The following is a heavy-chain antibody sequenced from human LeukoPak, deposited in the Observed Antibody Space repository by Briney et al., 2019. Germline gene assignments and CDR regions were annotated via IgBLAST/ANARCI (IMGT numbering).Heavy chain of an antibody. CDR2: IKEDGSDK. Sequence: GGSLRLSCAASGFTFSNYWMSWVRQAPGKGLEWVANIKEDGSDKYYVDSLMGRFTISRDNAKNSPYLQMSGLRAEDTALYYCARDETFCTGGTCYTRGYFAFWGQGTLLTVSS. V-gene: IGHV3-7*01. CDR3: ARDETFCTGGTCYTRGYFAF. J-gene: IGHJ4*02. D-gene: IGHD2-15*01. CDR1: GFTFSNYW.